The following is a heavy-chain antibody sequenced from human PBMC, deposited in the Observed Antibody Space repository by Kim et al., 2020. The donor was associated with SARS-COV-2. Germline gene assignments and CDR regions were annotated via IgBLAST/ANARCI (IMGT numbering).Heavy chain of an antibody. CDR3: ARGGSGWYWLVRDYYYYYGMDV. D-gene: IGHD6-19*01. Sequence: ASVKVSCKASGYTFTSYAMNWVRQAPGQGLEWMGWINTNTGNPTYAQGFTGRFVFSLDTSVSTAYLQISSLKAEDTAVYYCARGGSGWYWLVRDYYYYYGMDVRGQGTTVTVSS. CDR1: GYTFTSYA. CDR2: INTNTGNP. V-gene: IGHV7-4-1*02. J-gene: IGHJ6*02.